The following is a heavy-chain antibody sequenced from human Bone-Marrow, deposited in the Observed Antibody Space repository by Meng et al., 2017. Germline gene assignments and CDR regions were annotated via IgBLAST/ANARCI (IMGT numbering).Heavy chain of an antibody. CDR1: GGSISSYY. Sequence: SDTLSLTVTLPGGSISSYYWTWIRQPPGKGLEWIGYVSYSGNTNYSPSLMSRVTMSVDTSKNQFSLKLASVTAADTAVYYCARFGSSATPFDYWGQGTLVTVSS. V-gene: IGHV4-59*01. D-gene: IGHD6-6*01. J-gene: IGHJ4*02. CDR2: VSYSGNT. CDR3: ARFGSSATPFDY.